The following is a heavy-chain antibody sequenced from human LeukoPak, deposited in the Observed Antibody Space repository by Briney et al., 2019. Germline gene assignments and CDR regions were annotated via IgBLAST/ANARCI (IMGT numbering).Heavy chain of an antibody. CDR1: GFTFSSYS. Sequence: PGGSLTLSCAASGFTFSSYSMNWVRQAPGKGLELVSSISSSSSYIYDAGSVKGRFTISRDNAKNSLYVQMNSLRAEDTAVYYCARVGVGQRSRSWKTLDYWGQGTLVTVSS. V-gene: IGHV3-21*01. D-gene: IGHD6-13*01. CDR2: ISSSSSYI. CDR3: ARVGVGQRSRSWKTLDY. J-gene: IGHJ4*02.